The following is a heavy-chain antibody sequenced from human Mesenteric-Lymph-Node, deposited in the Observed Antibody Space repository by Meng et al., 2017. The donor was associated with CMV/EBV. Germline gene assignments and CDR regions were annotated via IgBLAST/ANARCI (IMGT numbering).Heavy chain of an antibody. CDR3: ARDGRSYGSGDFDS. J-gene: IGHJ4*02. CDR2: IDTYTAKT. V-gene: IGHV1-3*04. Sequence: KTSRYPFTPYPIHWVRQAPGQGLGWMGWIDTYTAKTRYSQSFQGRVTVTRDTSATTVYMELSSLRSEDTAVYYCARDGRSYGSGDFDSWGQGTLVTVSS. CDR1: RYPFTPYP. D-gene: IGHD3-10*01.